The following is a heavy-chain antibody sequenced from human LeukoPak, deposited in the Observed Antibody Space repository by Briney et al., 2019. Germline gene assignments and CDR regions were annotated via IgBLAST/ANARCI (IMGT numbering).Heavy chain of an antibody. CDR2: IKQDGSEK. CDR1: GFTFSSYW. Sequence: GSLRLSCAASGFTFSSYWMSWVRQAPGKGLEWVANIKQDGSEKYYVDSVKGRFTISRDNAKNSLYLQMNSLRAEDTAVYYCARDMRAAAANRYYYYGMDVWGQGTTVTVSS. CDR3: ARDMRAAAANRYYYYGMDV. J-gene: IGHJ6*02. D-gene: IGHD6-13*01. V-gene: IGHV3-7*01.